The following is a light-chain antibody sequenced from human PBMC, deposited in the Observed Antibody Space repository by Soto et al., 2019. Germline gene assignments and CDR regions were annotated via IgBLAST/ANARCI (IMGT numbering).Light chain of an antibody. J-gene: IGKJ1*01. Sequence: EIQMSMTPSTLSAHAGDRVTITCRASQSISSWLAWYQQKPGKAPKLQIYDASTLQSGVPSRYSGSGSATAFTPTISSLQPDDFATYYCQHYNSYSEAFGQGTKVDIK. CDR3: QHYNSYSEA. CDR2: DAS. CDR1: QSISSW. V-gene: IGKV1-5*01.